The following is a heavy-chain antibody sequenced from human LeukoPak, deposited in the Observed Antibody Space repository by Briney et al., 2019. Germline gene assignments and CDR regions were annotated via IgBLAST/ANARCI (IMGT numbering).Heavy chain of an antibody. Sequence: PSETLSLTCTVSGGSISSYYWSWIRQPAGKGLEWIGCIYTSGSTNYNPSLKSRVTMSVDTSKNQFSLKLSSVTAADTAVYYCARSLSSSWWRGPFDYWGQGTLVTVSS. CDR3: ARSLSSSWWRGPFDY. J-gene: IGHJ4*02. V-gene: IGHV4-4*07. CDR1: GGSISSYY. CDR2: IYTSGST. D-gene: IGHD6-13*01.